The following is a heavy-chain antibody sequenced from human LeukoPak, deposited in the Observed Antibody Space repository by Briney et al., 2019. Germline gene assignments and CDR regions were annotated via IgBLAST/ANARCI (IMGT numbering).Heavy chain of an antibody. Sequence: GGSLRLSCAASGFTFSSYAMTWVRQAPGKGLEWFSAISGSGSNTYYADSVKGRFTISRDNSKSTLYLLINSLRAADTAVYYCARGNGDYAIHPDYWGQGTLVTVSS. CDR3: ARGNGDYAIHPDY. CDR2: ISGSGSNT. J-gene: IGHJ4*02. V-gene: IGHV3-23*01. D-gene: IGHD4-17*01. CDR1: GFTFSSYA.